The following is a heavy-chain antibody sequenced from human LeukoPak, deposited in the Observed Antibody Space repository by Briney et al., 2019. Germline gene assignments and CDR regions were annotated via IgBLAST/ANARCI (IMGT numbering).Heavy chain of an antibody. Sequence: PSETLSLTCTVSGGSISSYYWSWIRQPPGKGLEWIGYIYYSGSTNYNPSLKSRDTISVDTSKNQFSLKLSSVTAADTAVYYCARGSAARPYDYWGQGTLVTVFS. V-gene: IGHV4-59*01. J-gene: IGHJ4*02. CDR2: IYYSGST. CDR1: GGSISSYY. D-gene: IGHD6-6*01. CDR3: ARGSAARPYDY.